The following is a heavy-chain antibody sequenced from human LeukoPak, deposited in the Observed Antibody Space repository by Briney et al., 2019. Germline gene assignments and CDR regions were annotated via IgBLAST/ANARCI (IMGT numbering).Heavy chain of an antibody. CDR1: GGTFSSYA. CDR2: MNPNSGNT. CDR3: ARGANYYDSSGPYGGI. D-gene: IGHD3-22*01. Sequence: ASVKVSCKASGGTFSSYAISWVRQATGQGLEWMGWMNPNSGNTGYAQKFQGRVTMTRNTSISTAYMELSSLRSEDTAVYYCARGANYYDSSGPYGGIWGQGTMVTVSS. J-gene: IGHJ3*02. V-gene: IGHV1-8*02.